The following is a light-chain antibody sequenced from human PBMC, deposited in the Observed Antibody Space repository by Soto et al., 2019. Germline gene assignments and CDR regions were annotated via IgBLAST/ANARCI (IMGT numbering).Light chain of an antibody. CDR2: AAS. CDR3: QQTHSVPLT. J-gene: IGKJ5*01. Sequence: DIQMTQSPSSLSVSLGDIVTITCRASQGIRNDLGWYQQKPGKAPKRLIYAASSLLSGVPSRFSGSGSGTDFTLSITSLQFEDFATYYCQQTHSVPLTFGQGTRLEI. CDR1: QGIRND. V-gene: IGKV1-17*01.